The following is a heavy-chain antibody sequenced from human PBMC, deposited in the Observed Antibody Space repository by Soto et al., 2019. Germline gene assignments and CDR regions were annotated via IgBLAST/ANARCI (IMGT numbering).Heavy chain of an antibody. D-gene: IGHD5-12*01. CDR3: ARGIVATILGAFEI. J-gene: IGHJ3*02. CDR1: GGTFSSYT. CDR2: IIATLGIA. Sequence: QVQLVKSGAEVKKPGSSVKVSCTAAGGTFSSYTISWVRQAPGQGLEWMGRIIATLGIANDAQKFQGRVTITADKSTSTAYMELSSLRSEDTAVYCCARGIVATILGAFEIWGQGTMVTVSS. V-gene: IGHV1-69*02.